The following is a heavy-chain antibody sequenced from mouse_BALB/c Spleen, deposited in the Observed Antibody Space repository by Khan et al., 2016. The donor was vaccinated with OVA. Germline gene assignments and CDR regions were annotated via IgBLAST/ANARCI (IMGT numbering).Heavy chain of an antibody. V-gene: IGHV1S136*01. J-gene: IGHJ3*01. Sequence: VQLQQPGPELVKPGASVKMSCKASGYTFTSYVMHWVKQKPGQGLEWIGYINPYNDGTKYNEKFKGKATLTSDKSSSTAYVELSSLTSEDSAVYYCARSGYYGLIAYWGQGTLVTVSA. CDR2: INPYNDGT. CDR3: ARSGYYGLIAY. CDR1: GYTFTSYV. D-gene: IGHD1-2*01.